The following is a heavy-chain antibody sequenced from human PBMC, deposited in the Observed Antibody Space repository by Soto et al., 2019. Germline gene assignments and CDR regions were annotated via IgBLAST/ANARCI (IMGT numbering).Heavy chain of an antibody. V-gene: IGHV3-23*01. CDR3: AKPVTPGIAVAGEFDY. D-gene: IGHD6-19*01. CDR1: GFTFSSYA. J-gene: IGHJ4*02. Sequence: GGSLRLSCAASGFTFSSYAMSWVRQAPGKGLEWVSAISGSGGSTYYADSVKGRFTISRDNSKNTLYLQMNSLRAEDTAVYYCAKPVTPGIAVAGEFDYWGQGTLVTVSS. CDR2: ISGSGGST.